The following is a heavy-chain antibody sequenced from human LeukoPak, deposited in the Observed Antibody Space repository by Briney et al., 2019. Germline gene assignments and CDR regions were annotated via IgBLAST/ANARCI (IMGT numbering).Heavy chain of an antibody. V-gene: IGHV3-11*01. CDR1: GFTFSDYY. CDR2: ISSSGSTI. CDR3: AKTAEHYDFWSGYFGYYYYYMDV. D-gene: IGHD3-3*01. J-gene: IGHJ6*03. Sequence: GGSLRLSCAASGFTFSDYYMSWIRQAPGKGLEWVSYISSSGSTIYYADSVKGRFTISRDNAKNSLYLQMNSLRAEDTAVYYCAKTAEHYDFWSGYFGYYYYYMDVWGKGTTVTVSS.